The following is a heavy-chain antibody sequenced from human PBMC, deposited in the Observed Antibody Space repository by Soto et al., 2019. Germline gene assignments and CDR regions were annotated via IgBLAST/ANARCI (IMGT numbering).Heavy chain of an antibody. CDR2: INWNGGST. Sequence: EVQLVESGGGVVRPGGSLSLSCAASGFTFGDYGMSWVRQAPGKGLEWVSGINWNGGSTGYADSVKGRFTIARDNAKNSLYLQMNSLRAEDTALYYCARGTLDCGSTSCYLDYWGQGTLVTVSS. D-gene: IGHD2-2*01. CDR1: GFTFGDYG. V-gene: IGHV3-20*04. J-gene: IGHJ4*02. CDR3: ARGTLDCGSTSCYLDY.